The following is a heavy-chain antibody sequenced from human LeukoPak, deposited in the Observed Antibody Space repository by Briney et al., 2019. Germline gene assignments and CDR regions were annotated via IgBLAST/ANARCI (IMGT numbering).Heavy chain of an antibody. J-gene: IGHJ4*02. V-gene: IGHV3-7*01. CDR2: IKQDGSEK. CDR1: GFTFSSYW. Sequence: GGSLRLSCAASGFTFSSYWMSWVRQAPGKGLEWVANIKQDGSEKYYVDSVKGRFTISRDNAKNSLYLQMNSLRAEDTAVYYCARIEYSSSSLFGVARAFDYWGQGTLVTVSS. D-gene: IGHD6-6*01. CDR3: ARIEYSSSSLFGVARAFDY.